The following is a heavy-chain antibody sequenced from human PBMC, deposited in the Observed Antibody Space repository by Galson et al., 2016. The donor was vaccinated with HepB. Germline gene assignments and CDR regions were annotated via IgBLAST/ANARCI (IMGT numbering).Heavy chain of an antibody. V-gene: IGHV3-11*01. J-gene: IGHJ5*02. Sequence: SLRLSCAASGFTFSDYYMSWIRQAPGKGLEWISYISDRGRAMNNAETLEGRFTISRDNAKNSLYLQMNSLRVDDTAVYYWARARNRWAATYWFDPWGQGTRVTVSS. CDR2: ISDRGRAM. D-gene: IGHD2-15*01. CDR1: GFTFSDYY. CDR3: ARARNRWAATYWFDP.